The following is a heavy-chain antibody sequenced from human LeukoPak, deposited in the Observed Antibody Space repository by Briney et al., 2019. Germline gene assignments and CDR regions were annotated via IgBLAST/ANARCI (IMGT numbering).Heavy chain of an antibody. J-gene: IGHJ4*02. CDR1: GLTFSSYG. CDR3: ARASCSGSSCPAD. CDR2: ISYDGSNK. V-gene: IGHV3-30*03. Sequence: PGRSLRLSCAASGLTFSSYGMHWVRQAPGKGLERVAVISYDGSNKYYADSVKGRFTISRDNSKNTLYLQMNSLRAEDTAVYYCARASCSGSSCPADWGQGTLVTVSS. D-gene: IGHD2-2*01.